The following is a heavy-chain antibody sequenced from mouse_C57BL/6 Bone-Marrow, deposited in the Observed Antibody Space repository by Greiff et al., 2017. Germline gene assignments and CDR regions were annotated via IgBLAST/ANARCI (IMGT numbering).Heavy chain of an antibody. D-gene: IGHD1-1*01. CDR2: IWWDDDK. CDR3: ARMGYYGSSSDYAMDY. V-gene: IGHV8-8*01. Sequence: QVTLKESGPGILQPSQTLSLTCSFSGFSLSTFGMGVGWIRQPSGKGLEWLAHIWWDDDKYYNPALKSRLTISKDTSKNQVFLKIANVDTADTATYYCARMGYYGSSSDYAMDYWGQGTSVTVSS. J-gene: IGHJ4*01. CDR1: GFSLSTFGMG.